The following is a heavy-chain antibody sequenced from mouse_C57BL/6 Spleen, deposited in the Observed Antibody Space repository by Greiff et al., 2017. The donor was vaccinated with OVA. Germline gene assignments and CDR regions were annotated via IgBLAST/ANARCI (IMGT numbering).Heavy chain of an antibody. CDR1: GFTFSDYG. J-gene: IGHJ3*01. CDR2: ISSGSSTI. Sequence: EVKLMESGGGLVKPGGSLKLSCAASGFTFSDYGMHWVRQAPEKGLEWVAYISSGSSTIYYADTVKGRFTISRDNAKNTLFLQMTSLRSEDTAMYYCARNWDVETWFAYWGQGTLVTVAA. V-gene: IGHV5-17*01. D-gene: IGHD4-1*01. CDR3: ARNWDVETWFAY.